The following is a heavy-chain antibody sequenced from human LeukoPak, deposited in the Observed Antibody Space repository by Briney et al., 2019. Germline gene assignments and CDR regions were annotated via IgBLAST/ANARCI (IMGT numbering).Heavy chain of an antibody. J-gene: IGHJ4*02. D-gene: IGHD6-19*01. Sequence: GGSLRLSCAASGFTFEDYAMHWVRQGPGKGLEWVSLISGNGNNIYYADPVKGRFTISRDNAKNSLYLQMNSLRDEDTAVYYCATEDSGRFHWGQGTLVTVSS. CDR3: ATEDSGRFH. V-gene: IGHV3-43*02. CDR1: GFTFEDYA. CDR2: ISGNGNNI.